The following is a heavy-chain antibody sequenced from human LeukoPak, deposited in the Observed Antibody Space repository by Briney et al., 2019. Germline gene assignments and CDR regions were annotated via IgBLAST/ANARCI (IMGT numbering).Heavy chain of an antibody. J-gene: IGHJ6*02. Sequence: GGSLRLSCAASGFTFSSYAMPWVRQAPGKGLEWVAVISYDGSNKYYADSVKGRFTISRDNSKNTLYLQMNSLRAEDTAVYYCAKVGLAYYYYGMDVWGQGTTVTVSS. D-gene: IGHD3-10*01. CDR1: GFTFSSYA. CDR3: AKVGLAYYYYGMDV. CDR2: ISYDGSNK. V-gene: IGHV3-30-3*01.